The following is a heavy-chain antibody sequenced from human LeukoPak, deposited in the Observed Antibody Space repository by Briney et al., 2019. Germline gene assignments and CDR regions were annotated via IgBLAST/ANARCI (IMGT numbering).Heavy chain of an antibody. CDR3: ARGVLAGGYSSSWYYY. Sequence: GASVKVSCKASGYTFTGYYMHWVRQAPGQGLEWMGWINPNSGGTNYAQKFQGRVTMTRDTSISTAYMELSRLRSDDTAVYYCARGVLAGGYSSSWYYYWGQGTLVTVSS. J-gene: IGHJ4*02. CDR1: GYTFTGYY. D-gene: IGHD6-13*01. V-gene: IGHV1-2*02. CDR2: INPNSGGT.